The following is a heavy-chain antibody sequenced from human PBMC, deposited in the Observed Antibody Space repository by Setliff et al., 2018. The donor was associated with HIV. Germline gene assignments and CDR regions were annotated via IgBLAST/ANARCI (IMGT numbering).Heavy chain of an antibody. V-gene: IGHV3-30*02. J-gene: IGHJ3*02. CDR3: ARDATYYNFWSGSYDAFDI. CDR2: IRYDGSEK. CDR1: GFTFSSYG. Sequence: PGGSLRLSCPASGFTFSSYGMHWVRQAPGKGLEWVAFIRYDGSEKYYIESVKGRFTISRDNSKKMLYLQMNSLRAEDTAVYYCARDATYYNFWSGSYDAFDIWGQGTMVTVSS. D-gene: IGHD3-3*01.